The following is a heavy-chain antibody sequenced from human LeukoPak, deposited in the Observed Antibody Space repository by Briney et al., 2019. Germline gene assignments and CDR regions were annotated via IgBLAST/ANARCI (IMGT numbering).Heavy chain of an antibody. CDR1: GGSISSSSYY. D-gene: IGHD3-22*01. CDR2: IYYSGST. J-gene: IGHJ4*02. CDR3: ASYDSSGYYFDY. Sequence: SETLSLTCTVSGGSISSSSYYWGWIRQPPGKGLEGIGSIYYSGSTYYNPSLKSRVTISVDTSKHQFSLKLSSVTAADTAVYYCASYDSSGYYFDYWGQGPLVTVSS. V-gene: IGHV4-39*01.